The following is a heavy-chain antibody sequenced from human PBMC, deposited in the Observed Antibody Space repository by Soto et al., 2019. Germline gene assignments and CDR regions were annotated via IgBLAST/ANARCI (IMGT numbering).Heavy chain of an antibody. Sequence: QLQLQESGPGLVKPSETLSLTCSVSGDSINRDKYYWGWIRQPPGKGLEWIGSIYFRGNTYYNPSLQTRVTRSLFKSKSQFSRQLTSVTAADSSVYFCARREGLATISYYFDFWGQRALVTVSS. V-gene: IGHV4-39*01. CDR1: GDSINRDKYY. J-gene: IGHJ4*02. D-gene: IGHD3-9*01. CDR3: ARREGLATISYYFDF. CDR2: IYFRGNT.